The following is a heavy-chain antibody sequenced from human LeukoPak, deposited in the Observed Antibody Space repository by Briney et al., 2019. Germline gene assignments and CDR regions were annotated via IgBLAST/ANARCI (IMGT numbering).Heavy chain of an antibody. D-gene: IGHD3-9*01. V-gene: IGHV3-23*01. CDR3: AKTGSRGGTFRPSYYYYYMDV. CDR1: GFTFSSYG. CDR2: ISGSSDST. Sequence: GGSLRLSCAASGFTFSSYGISWVRQAPGKGLEGGSAISGSSDSTYYADSVKGRFTISRDNSKNTLYLQMNSLRPEDAAVYYCAKTGSRGGTFRPSYYYYYMDVWGEGTTVTISS. J-gene: IGHJ6*03.